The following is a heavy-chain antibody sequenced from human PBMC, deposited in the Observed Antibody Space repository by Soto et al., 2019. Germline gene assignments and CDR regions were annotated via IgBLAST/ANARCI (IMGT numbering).Heavy chain of an antibody. Sequence: PSETLSLTCTVSGGSISSSSYYWGWIRQPPGKGLEWIGSIYYSGSTYYNPSLKSRVTISVDTSKNQFSLKLSSVTAADTAVYYCARRDGAARPVPYYFDYWGQGTLVTVYS. CDR3: ARRDGAARPVPYYFDY. D-gene: IGHD6-6*01. V-gene: IGHV4-39*01. J-gene: IGHJ4*02. CDR2: IYYSGST. CDR1: GGSISSSSYY.